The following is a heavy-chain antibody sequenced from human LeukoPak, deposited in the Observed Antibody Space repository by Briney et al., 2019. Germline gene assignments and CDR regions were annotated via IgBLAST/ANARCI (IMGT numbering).Heavy chain of an antibody. CDR3: ARGGVTIFGVVTRRNWFDP. J-gene: IGHJ5*02. Sequence: LVKVSCKAGAYTFTSYYMHWVRQAFGQGLEWMGIINPSGGSTSYAQKFQGRVTMTRDTSTSTVYMELSSLRSEDTAVYYCARGGVTIFGVVTRRNWFDPWGQGTLVTVSS. CDR1: AYTFTSYY. V-gene: IGHV1-46*01. D-gene: IGHD3-3*01. CDR2: INPSGGST.